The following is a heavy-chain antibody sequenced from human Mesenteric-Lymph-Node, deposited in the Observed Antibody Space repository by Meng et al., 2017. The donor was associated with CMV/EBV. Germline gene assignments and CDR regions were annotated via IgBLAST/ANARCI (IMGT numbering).Heavy chain of an antibody. CDR2: INHSGST. V-gene: IGHV4-34*01. CDR1: GVSLGGYY. CDR3: ARDGRSSGYYQYYYYGMDV. D-gene: IGHD3-22*01. J-gene: IGHJ6*02. Sequence: GSLRLSCAVYGVSLGGYYWSWVRQPPGKGLEWIGDINHSGSTNYNPSLKSRVTISVDTSKNQFSLKLSSVTAADTAVYYCARDGRSSGYYQYYYYGMDVWGQGTMVTVSS.